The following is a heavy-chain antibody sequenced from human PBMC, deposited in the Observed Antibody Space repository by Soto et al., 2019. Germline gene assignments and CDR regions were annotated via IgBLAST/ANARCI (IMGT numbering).Heavy chain of an antibody. CDR1: GFTFSSYW. D-gene: IGHD6-13*01. Sequence: EVQLVESGGGLVQPGGSLRLSCAASGFTFSSYWMNWVRQAPGKGLEWVANVKQDGSEENYVDSVKGRFTISRDNARNSLYLQMNSLRAEDTALYHCAGGSGWLVTDWGQGTLVTVSS. CDR3: AGGSGWLVTD. V-gene: IGHV3-7*04. J-gene: IGHJ4*02. CDR2: VKQDGSEE.